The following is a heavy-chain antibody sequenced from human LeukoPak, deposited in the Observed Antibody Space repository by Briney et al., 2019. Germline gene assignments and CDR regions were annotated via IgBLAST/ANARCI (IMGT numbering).Heavy chain of an antibody. J-gene: IGHJ6*03. D-gene: IGHD6-13*01. CDR1: GGSFSGYY. CDR2: IYYSGST. CDR3: ASSIAVAGTLYYYYMDV. V-gene: IGHV4-59*12. Sequence: SETLSLTCAVYGGSFSGYYWSWIRQPPGKGLEWIGYIYYSGSTNYNPSLKSRVTISVDTSKNQFSLKLSSVTAADTAVYYCASSIAVAGTLYYYYMDVWGKGTTVTVSS.